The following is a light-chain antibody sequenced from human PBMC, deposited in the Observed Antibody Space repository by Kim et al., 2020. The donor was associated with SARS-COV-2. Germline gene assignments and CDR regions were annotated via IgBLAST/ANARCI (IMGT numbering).Light chain of an antibody. J-gene: IGKJ2*01. CDR2: GAS. CDR3: QQYNTWPLT. CDR1: QCVNRH. V-gene: IGKV3-15*01. Sequence: SVSPGERPTLSCSACQCVNRHLLWSHQKSRRAPRPHLHGASHGATYIPARFSGCVSGTDFTLIIRRLLSGDFAVYYCQQYNTWPLTFGQETKLDI.